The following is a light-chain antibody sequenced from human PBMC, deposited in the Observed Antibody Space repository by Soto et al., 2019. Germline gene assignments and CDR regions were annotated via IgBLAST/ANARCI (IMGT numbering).Light chain of an antibody. CDR3: QQYGSSPYT. CDR2: GAS. V-gene: IGKV3-20*01. J-gene: IGKJ2*01. CDR1: QSVSSSS. Sequence: EIVLTQSPGTLSLSPGERATLSCRASQSVSSSSLAWYQQKPGQAPRLLIYGASSRATGIPDRFSGSRYGTDFTLTISRLEPEDFAVYYCQQYGSSPYTFGQGTKLEIK.